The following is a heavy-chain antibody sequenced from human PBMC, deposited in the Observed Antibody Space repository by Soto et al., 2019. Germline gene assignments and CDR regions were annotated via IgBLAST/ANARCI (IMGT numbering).Heavy chain of an antibody. CDR1: GFTFSSYP. CDR3: ARDWTNSALFDI. Sequence: QVQLVESGGGVVQPGRSLRLSCAASGFTFSSYPMHWVRQAPGKGLEWVAVISYDGSNKYYADSVKGRFTISRGNSKNTLYLQMNSLRAEDTAVYYCARDWTNSALFDIWGQGTMVTVSS. CDR2: ISYDGSNK. J-gene: IGHJ3*02. V-gene: IGHV3-30-3*01. D-gene: IGHD2-8*01.